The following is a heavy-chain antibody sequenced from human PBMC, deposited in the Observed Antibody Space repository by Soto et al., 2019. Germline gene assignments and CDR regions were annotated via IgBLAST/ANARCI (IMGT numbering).Heavy chain of an antibody. V-gene: IGHV3-9*01. J-gene: IGHJ6*03. D-gene: IGHD2-8*02. CDR3: AKGQCTGVKCYSDYMAV. Sequence: DVQLVESGGGLVQPGRSLRLSCEVSGFSFGDYAMHWVRQAPGKGLEWVSGIFWNSGTIAYAGSVKGRFTISRDNAKKSLYLQMNSLRPEETALYYFAKGQCTGVKCYSDYMAVWGKGTTVTVSS. CDR1: GFSFGDYA. CDR2: IFWNSGTI.